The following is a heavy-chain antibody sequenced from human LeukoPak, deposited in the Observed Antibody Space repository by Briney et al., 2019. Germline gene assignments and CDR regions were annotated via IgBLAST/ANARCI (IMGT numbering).Heavy chain of an antibody. CDR1: GFTFGLSP. CDR2: IGIDGVTP. V-gene: IGHV3-64*02. J-gene: IGHJ4*02. D-gene: IGHD7-27*01. Sequence: GGSLRLSCAASGFTFGLSPMHWVRQAPGKGLQYVSGIGIDGVTPYYADSVKGRFTISRDNSKNTLYLQMDSLRPEDMAVYYCARGGNWDYFDYWGQGTLVTVSS. CDR3: ARGGNWDYFDY.